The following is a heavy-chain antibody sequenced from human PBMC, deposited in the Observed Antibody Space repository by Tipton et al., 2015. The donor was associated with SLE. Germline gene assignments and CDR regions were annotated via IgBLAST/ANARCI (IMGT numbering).Heavy chain of an antibody. CDR3: AKGSSGLVVEAFDI. J-gene: IGHJ3*02. Sequence: LSLTCTVSGGSISSYYWSWIRQPPGKGLEWVSAISGSGGSTYYADSVKGRFTISRDNSKNTLYLQMNSLRAEDTAVYYCAKGSSGLVVEAFDIWGQGTMITVSS. CDR1: GGSISSYY. V-gene: IGHV3-23*01. D-gene: IGHD2-8*02. CDR2: ISGSGGST.